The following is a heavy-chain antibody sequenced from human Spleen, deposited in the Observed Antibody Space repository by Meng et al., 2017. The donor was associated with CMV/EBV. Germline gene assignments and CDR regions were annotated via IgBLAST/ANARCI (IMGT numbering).Heavy chain of an antibody. J-gene: IGHJ4*02. CDR1: GGILSNYA. CDR2: VIPISGSP. Sequence: SVKVSCKASGGILSNYAVSWVRQAPGQGLEWLGGVIPISGSPHYPQKFQGRVTMTADESTGTAYMELSGLTSEVTAVYYCATDKQQLAYFFDYWGQGTLVTVSS. V-gene: IGHV1-69*13. CDR3: ATDKQQLAYFFDY. D-gene: IGHD5-12*01.